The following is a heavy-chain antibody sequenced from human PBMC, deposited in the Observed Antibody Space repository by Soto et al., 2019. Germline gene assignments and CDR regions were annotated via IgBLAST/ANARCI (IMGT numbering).Heavy chain of an antibody. V-gene: IGHV3-23*01. CDR2: ISGSGDST. J-gene: IGHJ4*02. CDR3: VKLRLELLYLDS. CDR1: GFTFNRYG. Sequence: LRLSCAASGFTFNRYGMSWVRQAPGKGLEWVSAISGSGDSTYYADSVKGRFTISRDSSNNTLYLQMNNLRADDTALYFCVKLRLELLYLDSWGLGALVTVSS. D-gene: IGHD1-7*01.